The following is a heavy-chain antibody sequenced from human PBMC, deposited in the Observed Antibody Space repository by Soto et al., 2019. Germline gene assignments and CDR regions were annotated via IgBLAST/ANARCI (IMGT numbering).Heavy chain of an antibody. Sequence: PGESLKISCQTSGYSFTDYWIGWVRQMPGKGLEWMGLIYPGDSDTRNSPSFQGQVTFSVDTSLSTAFLHWISLKASDTAMYFCAKRGGSPADPFDVWGPGTMVTVSS. CDR2: IYPGDSDT. CDR1: GYSFTDYW. D-gene: IGHD1-26*01. J-gene: IGHJ3*01. V-gene: IGHV5-51*01. CDR3: AKRGGSPADPFDV.